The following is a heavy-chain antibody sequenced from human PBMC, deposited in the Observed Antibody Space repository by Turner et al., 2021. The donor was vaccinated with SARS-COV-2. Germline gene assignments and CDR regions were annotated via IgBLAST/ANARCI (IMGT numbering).Heavy chain of an antibody. CDR2: RWNDGSNK. V-gene: IGHV3-33*01. CDR1: GFTFSNHG. D-gene: IGHD6-19*01. CDR3: ARGCGGSSGCFLIDY. Sequence: QVQLLESGGGVVQPGWSLRLSCAASGFTFSNHGMHWARQAQGKGLEWVTIRWNDGSNKYYTDSVRGRFTISRDNSKNTLYLQMNSLRAEDTAVYYCARGCGGSSGCFLIDYWGQGTLVTVSS. J-gene: IGHJ4*02.